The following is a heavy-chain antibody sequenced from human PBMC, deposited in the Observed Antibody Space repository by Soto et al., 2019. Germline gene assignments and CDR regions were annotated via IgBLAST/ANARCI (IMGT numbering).Heavy chain of an antibody. CDR2: MNPNGGNT. V-gene: IGHV1-8*01. D-gene: IGHD2-21*01. Sequence: QVQLMQSGTEVEKPGASVMVSCKASGYTFTSYDINWVRQATGQGLEWMGWMNPNGGNTGYAQKFQGRVTMTRNTSISTAYMELSSLRSEDTAVYYCARRVRKWGFDPWGQGTLVTVSS. CDR1: GYTFTSYD. J-gene: IGHJ5*02. CDR3: ARRVRKWGFDP.